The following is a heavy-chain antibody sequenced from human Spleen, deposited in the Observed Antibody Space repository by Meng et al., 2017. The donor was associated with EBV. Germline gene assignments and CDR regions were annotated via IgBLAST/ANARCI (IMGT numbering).Heavy chain of an antibody. CDR3: ARDPQSPLPDH. V-gene: IGHV3-11*01. CDR2: ISGSGSRI. J-gene: IGHJ4*02. CDR1: GFSFSDFY. Sequence: VQVVASGGGLVKPGGSLRLFCAASGFSFSDFYMSWIRQAPGKGLEWVSYISGSGSRIYYADSVKGRFTISRDNAKNSVYLQMNSLRAEDTAVYYCARDPQSPLPDHWGQGTLVTVSS.